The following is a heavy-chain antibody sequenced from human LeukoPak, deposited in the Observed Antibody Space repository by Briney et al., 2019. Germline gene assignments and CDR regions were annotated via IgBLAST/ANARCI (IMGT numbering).Heavy chain of an antibody. J-gene: IGHJ4*02. D-gene: IGHD3-22*01. CDR2: IWYDGSNK. CDR3: ARDPAMSYYDSSYTPSWYFDY. CDR1: GFTFSSYA. V-gene: IGHV3-33*08. Sequence: GGSLRLSCAASGFTFSSYAMSWVRQAPGKGLEWVAVIWYDGSNKYYADSVKGRFTISRDNSKNTLYLQMNSLRAEDTAVYYCARDPAMSYYDSSYTPSWYFDYWGQGTLVTVPS.